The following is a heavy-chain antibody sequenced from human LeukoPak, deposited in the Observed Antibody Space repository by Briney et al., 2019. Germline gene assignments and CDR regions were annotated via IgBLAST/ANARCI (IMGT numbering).Heavy chain of an antibody. CDR3: ARRASPQWYFDY. Sequence: SETLSLTCTVSGGSISSYYWSWIRQPPGKGLEWIGDIYTSGSTNYNPSLKSRVTISVDTSKNQFSLKLSSVTAADTAVYYCARRASPQWYFDYWGQGTLVTVSS. J-gene: IGHJ4*02. V-gene: IGHV4-4*09. D-gene: IGHD6-19*01. CDR2: IYTSGST. CDR1: GGSISSYY.